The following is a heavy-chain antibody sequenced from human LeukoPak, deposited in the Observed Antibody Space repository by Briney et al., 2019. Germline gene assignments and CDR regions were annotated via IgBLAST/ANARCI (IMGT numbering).Heavy chain of an antibody. CDR1: GFTFSSYA. D-gene: IGHD4-17*01. CDR2: ISSGGGST. CDR3: AKYDYGAPDAFDF. V-gene: IGHV3-23*01. J-gene: IGHJ3*01. Sequence: GGSLRLSCAASGFTFSSYAMSWVRQAPGKGLEWVSAISSGGGSTNSADSVKGRFTISRDNSKNTLYLQMNSLRAEDTAVYYCAKYDYGAPDAFDFWGQGTMVTVSS.